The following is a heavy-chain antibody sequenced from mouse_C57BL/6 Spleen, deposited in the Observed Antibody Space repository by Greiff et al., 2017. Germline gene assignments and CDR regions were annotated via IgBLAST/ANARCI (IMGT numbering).Heavy chain of an antibody. CDR3: TTGGYDMGYAMDY. D-gene: IGHD2-2*01. CDR1: GFNIKDDY. CDR2: IDPENGDT. Sequence: VQLQQSGAELVRPGASVKLSCTASGFNIKDDYMHWVKQRPEQGLEWIGWIDPENGDTEYASKFQGKATITADTSSNTAYLQLSSLTSEDTAVYYCTTGGYDMGYAMDYWGQGTSVTVSS. V-gene: IGHV14-4*01. J-gene: IGHJ4*01.